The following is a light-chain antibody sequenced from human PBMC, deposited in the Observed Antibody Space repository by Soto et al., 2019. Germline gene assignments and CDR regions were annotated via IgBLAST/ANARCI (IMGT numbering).Light chain of an antibody. V-gene: IGKV3-15*01. J-gene: IGKJ2*01. CDR3: QQRNSYPRT. Sequence: EIVMTQSPATLSVSPGERATLSCRASQSVSSNLAWYQQKPGQAPRLLIYGASTRATGIPARFSGSGSGTEFTLTISSLQPEDSATYYCQQRNSYPRTFGQGTKVEIK. CDR1: QSVSSN. CDR2: GAS.